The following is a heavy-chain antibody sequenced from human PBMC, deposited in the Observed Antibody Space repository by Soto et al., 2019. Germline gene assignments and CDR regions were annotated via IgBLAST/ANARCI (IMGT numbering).Heavy chain of an antibody. CDR1: GFTFGSSP. J-gene: IGHJ4*02. Sequence: EVQLLESGGGLVQPGGSLRLSCTASGFTFGSSPLPWVRRAPGKGREWVSTIRGSTDSTYYADSVKGRLTISRDNSKNTLYLQMNSLRAEDTAVYYCAKKGGYGDFGIYFDYWGQGTLVTVSS. V-gene: IGHV3-23*01. D-gene: IGHD4-17*01. CDR2: IRGSTDST. CDR3: AKKGGYGDFGIYFDY.